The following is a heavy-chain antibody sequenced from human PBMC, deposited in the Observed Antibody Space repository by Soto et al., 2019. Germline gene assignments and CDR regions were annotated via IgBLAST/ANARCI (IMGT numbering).Heavy chain of an antibody. D-gene: IGHD6-19*01. J-gene: IGHJ4*02. Sequence: QVQLQESGPGLVKPSETLSLTCTVSGGSISSYYWSWIRQPPGKGLEWIGYIYYSGSTNYNPSLKSRVTITEDTSKNQFSLKLSSVTAADTAVYYCASTAHSSGWYSGGFDYWGQGTLVTVSS. CDR3: ASTAHSSGWYSGGFDY. V-gene: IGHV4-59*01. CDR2: IYYSGST. CDR1: GGSISSYY.